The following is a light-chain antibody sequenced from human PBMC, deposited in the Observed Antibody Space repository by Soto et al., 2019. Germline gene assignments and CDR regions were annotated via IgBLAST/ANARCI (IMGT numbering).Light chain of an antibody. CDR3: TSYTNSGTWV. CDR1: SSDVGGYNY. Sequence: QSALTQPASVSGSPGQSITISCAGTSSDVGGYNYVSWYQQHPDKAPKLMIYEVINRPSGVPNRFSGSKSDNTASLTISGLQAEDEADYYCTSYTNSGTWVFGGGTKLTVL. V-gene: IGLV2-14*01. J-gene: IGLJ3*02. CDR2: EVI.